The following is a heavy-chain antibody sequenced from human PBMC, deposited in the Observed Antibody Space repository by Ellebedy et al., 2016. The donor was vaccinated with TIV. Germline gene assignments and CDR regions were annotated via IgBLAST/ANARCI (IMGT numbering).Heavy chain of an antibody. Sequence: GESLKISCAASGFASKYAMAWVRQAPGKGLEWVSGIDGGATTYYAGPVKGRFTISRDTSKNTMYLQMDNLRGEDTAVYFCAKDRIYNDGKWDFEYWGQGTQVTVSS. CDR1: GFASKYA. CDR2: IDGGATT. J-gene: IGHJ4*02. V-gene: IGHV3-23*01. CDR3: AKDRIYNDGKWDFEY. D-gene: IGHD1-14*01.